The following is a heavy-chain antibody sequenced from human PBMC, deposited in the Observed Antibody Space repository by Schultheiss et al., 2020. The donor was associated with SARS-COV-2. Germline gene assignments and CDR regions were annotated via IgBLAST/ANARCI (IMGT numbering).Heavy chain of an antibody. V-gene: IGHV6-1*01. CDR1: GDSVSSSSDA. J-gene: IGHJ4*01. CDR3: VRRAPVGYFDY. Sequence: SQTLSLTCAISGDSVSSSSDAWNWIRQSPSRGLEWLGRTYYRSKWYYDYAVAVKSRITINPDTSKNQFSLQLNSVTPEDTAVYYCVRRAPVGYFDYWGHGTLVTVSS. CDR2: TYYRSKWYY. D-gene: IGHD6-13*01.